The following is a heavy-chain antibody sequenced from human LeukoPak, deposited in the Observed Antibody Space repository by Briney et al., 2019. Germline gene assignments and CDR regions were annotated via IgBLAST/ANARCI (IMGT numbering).Heavy chain of an antibody. J-gene: IGHJ5*02. Sequence: ASVKVSCKASGYTFTSYDINWVRQATGQGLEWMGWVNPNSGNTGYAQKFQGRVTMTRNTSISTAYMELSSLRSEDTAVYYCARDFDIVVVPAAIWFDPWGQGTLVTVSS. D-gene: IGHD2-2*01. CDR1: GYTFTSYD. CDR2: VNPNSGNT. CDR3: ARDFDIVVVPAAIWFDP. V-gene: IGHV1-8*01.